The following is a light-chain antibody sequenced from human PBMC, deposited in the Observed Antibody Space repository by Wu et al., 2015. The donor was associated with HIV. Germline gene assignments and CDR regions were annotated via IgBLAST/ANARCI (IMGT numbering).Light chain of an antibody. J-gene: IGKJ1*01. CDR2: GAS. Sequence: EIVMTQSPATLSVSPGERATLSCRASQSVNSNLAWYQQKPGQAPRLLIYGASTRATGIPARFSGSESGTEFTLTISSMQSEDFAVYYCQHYNNWPPWTFGQGTKVE. CDR1: QSVNSN. CDR3: QHYNNWPPWT. V-gene: IGKV3-15*01.